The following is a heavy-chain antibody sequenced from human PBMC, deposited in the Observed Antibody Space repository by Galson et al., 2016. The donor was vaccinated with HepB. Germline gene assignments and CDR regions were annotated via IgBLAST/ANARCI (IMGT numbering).Heavy chain of an antibody. J-gene: IGHJ4*02. D-gene: IGHD6-19*01. CDR2: LTWNGGII. V-gene: IGHV3-9*01. Sequence: LRLSCAASGFIFGDYAMSWVRQSPGKGLEWVSGLTWNGGIIGYADSVKGRFTISRDNARNFLFLQMNNLRSEGTALYYCAKGIGSGWSDYWGPGTLVSVSS. CDR1: GFIFGDYA. CDR3: AKGIGSGWSDY.